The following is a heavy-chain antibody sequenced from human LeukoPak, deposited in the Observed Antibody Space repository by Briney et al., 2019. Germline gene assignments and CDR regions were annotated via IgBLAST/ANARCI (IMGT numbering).Heavy chain of an antibody. J-gene: IGHJ4*02. Sequence: SETLSLTCTVSGGSISSYYWSWIRQPAGKGLEWIGRIYTSGSSNYNPSLKSRVTMSVGTSKNQFSLKLSSVTAADTAVYYCARDSQLWSPLLYFDYWGQGTLVTVSS. CDR2: IYTSGSS. V-gene: IGHV4-4*07. CDR3: ARDSQLWSPLLYFDY. CDR1: GGSISSYY. D-gene: IGHD3-10*01.